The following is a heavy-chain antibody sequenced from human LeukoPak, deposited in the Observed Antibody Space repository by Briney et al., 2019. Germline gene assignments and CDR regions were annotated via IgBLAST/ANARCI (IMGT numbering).Heavy chain of an antibody. D-gene: IGHD1-26*01. CDR2: IIPILGIA. Sequence: GSSVKVSCKASGGTFSSYTISWVRQAPGQGLEWMGRIIPILGIANYAQKFQGRVTITADKSTSTAYMELSSLRSEDTAVYYCARDEVGANGVDYWGQRTLVTVSS. CDR1: GGTFSSYT. J-gene: IGHJ4*02. V-gene: IGHV1-69*04. CDR3: ARDEVGANGVDY.